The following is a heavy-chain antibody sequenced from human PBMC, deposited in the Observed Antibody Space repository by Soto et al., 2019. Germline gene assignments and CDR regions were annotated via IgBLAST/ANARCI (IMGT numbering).Heavy chain of an antibody. J-gene: IGHJ4*02. CDR1: GFTVSNYF. CDR2: ISSNGDT. D-gene: IGHD3-3*01. V-gene: IGHV3-66*01. CDR3: ARDVLGGAYDFWH. Sequence: EVQLAESGGGLVQPGESLRLSCAASGFTVSNYFKTWVRQAPGKGLEWVSVISSNGDTFYTDSVKGRFTISRDRSQNTLYLQMDSLRAEDTAVYYCARDVLGGAYDFWHGGQGTLVTVSS.